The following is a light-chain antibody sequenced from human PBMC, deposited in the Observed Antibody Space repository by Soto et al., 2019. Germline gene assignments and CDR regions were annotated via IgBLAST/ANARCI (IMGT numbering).Light chain of an antibody. Sequence: IQLTQSPSSLSASVGDRITITCRASQGISSYLAWYQQKPGKAPKLLIYAASTLQSGVPSRFSGSGSGTDFTLTISSLQPEDFATDYCQQLNSYPITFDQGTRLEIK. J-gene: IGKJ5*01. CDR2: AAS. CDR1: QGISSY. V-gene: IGKV1-9*01. CDR3: QQLNSYPIT.